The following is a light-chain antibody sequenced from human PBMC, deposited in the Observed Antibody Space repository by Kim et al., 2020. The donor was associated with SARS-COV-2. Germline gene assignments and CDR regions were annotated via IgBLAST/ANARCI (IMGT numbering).Light chain of an antibody. CDR3: GTWDSSLSVWV. Sequence: GQKVTISCSGSSSNIGNNYVSWYQQRTGTAPKLLIYDNNKRPSGIPDRFSGSKSGTSATLGITGLQTGDEADYYCGTWDSSLSVWVFGGGTKVTVL. J-gene: IGLJ3*02. CDR2: DNN. V-gene: IGLV1-51*01. CDR1: SSNIGNNY.